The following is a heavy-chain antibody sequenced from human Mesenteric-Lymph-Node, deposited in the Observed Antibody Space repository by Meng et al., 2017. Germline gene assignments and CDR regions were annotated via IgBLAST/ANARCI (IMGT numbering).Heavy chain of an antibody. CDR2: ISHNGGTT. CDR1: GFTFSSYA. J-gene: IGHJ4*02. D-gene: IGHD6-19*01. Sequence: GESLKISCAASGFTFSSYAMSWVRQAPGKGLEWVSAISHNGGTTYYAESVKGRFTISRDNSKNTLYLQLDSLRAEDTAVYYCAQDRGLSSGSSDYWGQGTLVTVSS. V-gene: IGHV3-23*01. CDR3: AQDRGLSSGSSDY.